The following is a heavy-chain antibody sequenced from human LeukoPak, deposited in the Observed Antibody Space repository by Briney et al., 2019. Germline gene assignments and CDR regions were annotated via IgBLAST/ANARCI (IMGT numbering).Heavy chain of an antibody. CDR1: GDSVSSYY. J-gene: IGHJ4*02. V-gene: IGHV4-59*02. CDR3: ARDPGYCSGGSCGNFDY. Sequence: SETLSLTCTVSGDSVSSYYWSWIRQPPGKGLEWIGYIYYSGTTNYNASLKSRVTISMDTSKNQFSLNLTSVTAADTAVYYCARDPGYCSGGSCGNFDYWGQGTLVTVSS. D-gene: IGHD2-15*01. CDR2: IYYSGTT.